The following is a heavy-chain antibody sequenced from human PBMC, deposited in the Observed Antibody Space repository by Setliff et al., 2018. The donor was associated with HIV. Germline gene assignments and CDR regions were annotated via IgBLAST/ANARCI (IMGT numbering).Heavy chain of an antibody. CDR3: AGHFYYSGSGIWAGLDS. V-gene: IGHV4-4*07. CDR1: GVSISNYY. CDR2: IYTSGNT. J-gene: IGHJ4*02. Sequence: SETLSLTCTVSGVSISNYYWSWIRQPAGKGLEWVGRIYTSGNTNYNPSLKSRVTMSVDTSKKQFSLKLTSVTAADTAVYYCAGHFYYSGSGIWAGLDSWGQGTLVTVSS. D-gene: IGHD3-10*01.